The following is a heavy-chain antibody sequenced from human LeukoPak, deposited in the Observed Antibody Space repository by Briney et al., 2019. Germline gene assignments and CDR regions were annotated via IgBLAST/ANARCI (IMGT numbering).Heavy chain of an antibody. CDR2: IYYSGST. V-gene: IGHV4-39*01. CDR3: ARRGYGDYGDY. D-gene: IGHD4-17*01. J-gene: IGHJ4*02. Sequence: PSETPSLTCTVSGGSISSSSYYWGWIRQPPGKGLEWIGSIYYSGSTYYNPSLKSRVTISVDTSKNQFSLKLSSVTAADTAVYYCARRGYGDYGDYWGQGTLVTVSS. CDR1: GGSISSSSYY.